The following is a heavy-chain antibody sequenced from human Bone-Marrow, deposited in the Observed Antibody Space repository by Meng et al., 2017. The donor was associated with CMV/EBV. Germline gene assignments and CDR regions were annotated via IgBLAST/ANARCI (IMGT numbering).Heavy chain of an antibody. D-gene: IGHD2-2*01. CDR2: INHSGST. J-gene: IGHJ2*01. CDR1: GGSFSGYY. V-gene: IGHV4-34*01. Sequence: SQTLSLTYAVYGGSFSGYYWSWIRQPPGKGLEWIGEINHSGSTNYNPSLKSRVTISVDTSKNQFSLKLSSVTAADTAVYYCARGRGYCSSTSCSYFDLWGRGTLVTVSS. CDR3: ARGRGYCSSTSCSYFDL.